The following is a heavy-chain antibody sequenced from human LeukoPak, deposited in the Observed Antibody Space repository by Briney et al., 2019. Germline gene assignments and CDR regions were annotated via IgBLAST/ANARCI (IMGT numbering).Heavy chain of an antibody. CDR3: ARQDCSSANCQYYFDY. V-gene: IGHV5-51*01. CDR2: VYSGDSDA. J-gene: IGHJ4*02. Sequence: GESLTISCQGSGYTFTSYCIGWVRAMRGEGRDWMGIVYSGDSDATYSPFCEGQVTISADKSNSTAHLQWSSLKASDTAIYYCARQDCSSANCQYYFDYWGQETRDSVSS. CDR1: GYTFTSYC. D-gene: IGHD2-2*01.